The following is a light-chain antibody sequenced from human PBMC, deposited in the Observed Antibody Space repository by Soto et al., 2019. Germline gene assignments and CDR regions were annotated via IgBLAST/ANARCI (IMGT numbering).Light chain of an antibody. V-gene: IGKV1-5*01. CDR1: QSISSW. Sequence: DIQMTQSPSTLSASVGDRVTITCRASQSISSWLAWYQRKPGKAPKVLIYDASSLESGVPSRFSGSGSGTKCTLTTSRLHPDPFATYYCQLYKSNSLSFDGETKVVIK. J-gene: IGKJ4*01. CDR2: DAS. CDR3: QLYKSNSLS.